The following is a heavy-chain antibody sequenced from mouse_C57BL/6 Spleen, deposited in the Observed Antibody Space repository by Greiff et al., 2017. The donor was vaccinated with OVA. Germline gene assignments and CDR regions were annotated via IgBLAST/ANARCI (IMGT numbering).Heavy chain of an antibody. J-gene: IGHJ4*01. Sequence: VKLQQSGAELVRPGASVTLSCKASGYTFTDYEMHWVKQTPVHGLEWIGAIDPETGGTAYNQKFKGKAILTADKSSSTAYMELRSLTSEDSAVYYCTRSRTGYYAMDYWGQGTSVTVSS. CDR3: TRSRTGYYAMDY. V-gene: IGHV1-15*01. D-gene: IGHD4-1*01. CDR1: GYTFTDYE. CDR2: IDPETGGT.